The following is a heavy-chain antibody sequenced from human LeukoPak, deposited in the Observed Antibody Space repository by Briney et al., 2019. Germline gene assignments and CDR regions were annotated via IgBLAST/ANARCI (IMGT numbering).Heavy chain of an antibody. V-gene: IGHV3-21*01. CDR2: ISSSSSYI. J-gene: IGHJ3*02. CDR3: ARGLRAEDAFDI. Sequence: GESLRLSCAASGFTFSSYSMNWVRQAPGKGLEWVSSISSSSSYIYYADSVKGRFTISRDNAKNSLYLQMNSLRAEDTAVYYCARGLRAEDAFDIWGQGTMVTVSS. CDR1: GFTFSSYS. D-gene: IGHD3-10*01.